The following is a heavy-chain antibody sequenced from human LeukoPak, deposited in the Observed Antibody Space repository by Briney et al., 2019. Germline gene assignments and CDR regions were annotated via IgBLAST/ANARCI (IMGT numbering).Heavy chain of an antibody. Sequence: SETLSLTCTVSGGSISGYYGKWIRQPPGEGLEWIGYIYHSGTTSNNPALKSRATISVDTSKNQFSLKLTSVTAADTAVYYCARQYCDSSGYLGAFDIWGQGTMVTVSS. V-gene: IGHV4-59*08. CDR2: IYHSGTT. D-gene: IGHD3-22*01. CDR1: GGSISGYY. J-gene: IGHJ3*02. CDR3: ARQYCDSSGYLGAFDI.